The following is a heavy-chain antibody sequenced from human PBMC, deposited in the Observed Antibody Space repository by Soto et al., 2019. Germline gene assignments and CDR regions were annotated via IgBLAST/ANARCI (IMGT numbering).Heavy chain of an antibody. CDR1: GITFINNG. V-gene: IGHV3-23*01. D-gene: IGHD3-22*01. CDR3: AKVHDSSGFYSLGFFDN. CDR2: VSISGDTT. Sequence: GGSLSLSCAASGITFINNGMGWVRQAPGKGLEWVSGVSISGDTTYYADSVKGRFTISRDNSKNTLYLQMNSLRAEDTAIYYCAKVHDSSGFYSLGFFDNWGQGALVTVSS. J-gene: IGHJ4*02.